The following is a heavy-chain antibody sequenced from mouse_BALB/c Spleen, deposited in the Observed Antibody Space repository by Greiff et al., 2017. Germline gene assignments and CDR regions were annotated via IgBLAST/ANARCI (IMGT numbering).Heavy chain of an antibody. V-gene: IGHV3-2*02. Sequence: VQLKESGPGLVKPSQSLSLTCTVTGYSITSDYAWNWIRQFPGNKLEWMGYISYSGSTSYNPSLKSRISITRDTSKNQFFLQLNSVTTEDTATYYCARGGRGPFDYWGQGTTLTVSS. CDR1: GYSITSDYA. CDR2: ISYSGST. CDR3: ARGGRGPFDY. J-gene: IGHJ2*01.